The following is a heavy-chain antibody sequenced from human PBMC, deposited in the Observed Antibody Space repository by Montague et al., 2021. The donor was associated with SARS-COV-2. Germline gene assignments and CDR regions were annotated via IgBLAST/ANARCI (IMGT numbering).Heavy chain of an antibody. CDR2: XXWDDNK. V-gene: IGHV2-5*02. J-gene: IGHJ4*02. CDR3: ARRYISDWTGCDY. D-gene: IGHD6-19*01. CDR1: GFSLSTNEMG. Sequence: PALVKPTQTLTLTCSFSGFSLSTNEMGLGWIRQPPGKALEWLALXXWDDNKHYSPSLKTRLTITKDTSKNRVVLTVTNLDPVDTGTYYCARRYISDWTGCDYWGQGTLVTVSS.